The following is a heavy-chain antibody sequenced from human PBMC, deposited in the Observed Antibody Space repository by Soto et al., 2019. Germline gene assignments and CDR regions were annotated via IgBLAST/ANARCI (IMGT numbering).Heavy chain of an antibody. D-gene: IGHD2-15*01. CDR3: AREYCSGGSCYVGWFDP. CDR2: IYHSGST. Sequence: KASETLSLTCAVSGGSISSGGYSWSWIRQPPGKGLEWIGYIYHSGSTYYNPSLKSRVTISVDRSKNQFSLKLSSVTAADTAVYYCAREYCSGGSCYVGWFDPWGQGTLVTVSS. CDR1: GGSISSGGYS. J-gene: IGHJ5*02. V-gene: IGHV4-30-2*01.